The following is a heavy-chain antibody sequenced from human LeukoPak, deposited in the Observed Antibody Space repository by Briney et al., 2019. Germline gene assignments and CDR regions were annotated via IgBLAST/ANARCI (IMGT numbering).Heavy chain of an antibody. V-gene: IGHV3-53*01. CDR1: GFTVSSNH. CDR3: AKDRIVGATAAFDI. D-gene: IGHD1-26*01. Sequence: GGSLRLSCAASGFTVSSNHMSWVRQAPGKGLEWVSVFYSGGDTHYADSVKGRFTISRDNSKNTLYLQMNSLRAEDTAVYYCAKDRIVGATAAFDIWGQGTMVTVSS. CDR2: FYSGGDT. J-gene: IGHJ3*02.